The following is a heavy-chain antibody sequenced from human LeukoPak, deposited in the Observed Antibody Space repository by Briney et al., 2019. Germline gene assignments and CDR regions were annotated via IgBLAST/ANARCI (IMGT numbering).Heavy chain of an antibody. Sequence: ASVKVSCKASGYTFTSYYMHWVRQAPGQGLEWMGIINPSGGSTSYAQKFQGRVTMTRDTSTSTVYMQLSSLRSEDTAVYYCASEDCSGGSCYLFGYWGQGTLVTVSS. CDR1: GYTFTSYY. D-gene: IGHD2-15*01. CDR3: ASEDCSGGSCYLFGY. J-gene: IGHJ4*02. CDR2: INPSGGST. V-gene: IGHV1-46*01.